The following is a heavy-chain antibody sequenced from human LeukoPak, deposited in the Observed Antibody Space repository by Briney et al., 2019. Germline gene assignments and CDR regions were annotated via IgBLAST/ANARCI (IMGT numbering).Heavy chain of an antibody. J-gene: IGHJ6*03. Sequence: GGSLRLSCAASGFTFSSYSMNWVRQAPGKGLEWVSSISSSSSYIYSADSVKGRFTISRDNSKNTLYLQMNSLRAEDTAVYYCPRSRNADDYGDYTPGAYYYYYMDVWGKGTTVTVSS. D-gene: IGHD4-17*01. V-gene: IGHV3-21*01. CDR1: GFTFSSYS. CDR3: PRSRNADDYGDYTPGAYYYYYMDV. CDR2: ISSSSSYI.